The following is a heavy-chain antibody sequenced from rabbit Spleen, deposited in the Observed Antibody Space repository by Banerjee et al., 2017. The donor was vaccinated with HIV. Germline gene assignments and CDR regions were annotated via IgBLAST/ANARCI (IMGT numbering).Heavy chain of an antibody. CDR3: ARDLVTVIGWNFNL. CDR1: GFPLKSGTD. Sequence: QSLEESGGGLANPGASLKLPGKPPGFPLKSGTDMGWARKAPGKGLEWIASIYAGSSGATYSATWAKGRFTFSKTSSTTVTLQMTSLTAADTATYFCARDLVTVIGWNFNLWGQGTLVTV. D-gene: IGHD1-1*01. CDR2: IYAGSSGAT. J-gene: IGHJ4*01. V-gene: IGHV1S40*01.